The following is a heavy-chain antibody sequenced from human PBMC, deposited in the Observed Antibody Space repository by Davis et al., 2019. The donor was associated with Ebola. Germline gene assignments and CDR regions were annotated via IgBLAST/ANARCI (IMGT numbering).Heavy chain of an antibody. V-gene: IGHV3-21*01. CDR2: ISSSSNYL. CDR3: VRDPALVVTGGGWFFGL. J-gene: IGHJ2*01. D-gene: IGHD2-21*02. CDR1: GFTFSSNS. Sequence: GESLKTPCAAPGFTFSSNSMNWVRQAPGKGLEWVSFISSSSNYLNYADSVKGRFTVTRDNAKNSLYLQMNSLRAEDTAVYYCVRDPALVVTGGGWFFGLWGRGTLVTVSS.